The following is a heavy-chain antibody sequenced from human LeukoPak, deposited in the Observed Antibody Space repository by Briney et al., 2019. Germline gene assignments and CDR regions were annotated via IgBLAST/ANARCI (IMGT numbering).Heavy chain of an antibody. CDR1: GGSFSGYY. J-gene: IGHJ4*02. CDR2: INHSGSA. Sequence: SETLSLTCAVSGGSFSGYYWTWIRQPPGKGLEWIGEINHSGSANYNPSLKSRVTISVDTSKNQFSLKLSSVTAADTAVYYCASYSSGWYRSFDYWGQGTLVTVSS. V-gene: IGHV4-34*09. D-gene: IGHD6-19*01. CDR3: ASYSSGWYRSFDY.